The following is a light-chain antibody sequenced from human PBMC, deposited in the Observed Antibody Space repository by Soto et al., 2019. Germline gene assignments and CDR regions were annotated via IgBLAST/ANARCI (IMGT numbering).Light chain of an antibody. V-gene: IGKV3-11*01. CDR3: QQRSNWPVT. CDR1: QSVSSY. J-gene: IGKJ2*01. CDR2: DAS. Sequence: EIVLTQSPATLSLSPGERATLSCRASQSVSSYLDWYQQKPGQAPRLLIYDASNRATGIPARFSGSGSWTDFTLTISSLEPEDFAVYYCQQRSNWPVTFGQGTKLEIK.